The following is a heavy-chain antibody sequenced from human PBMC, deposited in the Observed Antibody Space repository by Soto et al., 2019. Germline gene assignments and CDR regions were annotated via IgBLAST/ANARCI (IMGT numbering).Heavy chain of an antibody. Sequence: QSGGSLRLSCAASGFTFSNYPMSWVRQAPGKGLEWVSGMSGSGASTYYADSVKGRFTISRDNSKNTLYLQMNSLRGEDTAIYYCAKGPTATTTRADYWGQGILVTVSS. CDR3: AKGPTATTTRADY. CDR2: MSGSGAST. J-gene: IGHJ4*02. D-gene: IGHD1-1*01. CDR1: GFTFSNYP. V-gene: IGHV3-23*01.